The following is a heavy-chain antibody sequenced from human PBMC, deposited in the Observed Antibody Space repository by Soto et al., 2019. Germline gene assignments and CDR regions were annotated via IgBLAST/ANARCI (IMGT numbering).Heavy chain of an antibody. CDR3: ATLVPAPIKLFPRLGWFDP. J-gene: IGHJ5*02. Sequence: SVKVSCKASGGTFSSDTITWVRQAPGQGLEWMGGIIPISDTANYAQNFRGRVTITADESTSTVYLELSSLRSEDTAVYYCATLVPAPIKLFPRLGWFDPWGQGTLVIVSS. CDR1: GGTFSSDT. V-gene: IGHV1-69*13. D-gene: IGHD2-2*02. CDR2: IIPISDTA.